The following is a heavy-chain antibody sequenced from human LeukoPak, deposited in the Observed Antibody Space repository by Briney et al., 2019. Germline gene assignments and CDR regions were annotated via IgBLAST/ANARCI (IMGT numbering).Heavy chain of an antibody. V-gene: IGHV1-18*01. J-gene: IGHJ4*02. Sequence: ASVKVSCKASGYTFTSYGISWVRQAPGQGLEWMGWISAYNGNTNYAQKLQGRVTMTTDTSTSTAYMELRSLRSDDTAVYYCARVTGGVIRGYFDYWGQGTLVTVSS. CDR3: ARVTGGVIRGYFDY. CDR2: ISAYNGNT. CDR1: GYTFTSYG. D-gene: IGHD3-16*02.